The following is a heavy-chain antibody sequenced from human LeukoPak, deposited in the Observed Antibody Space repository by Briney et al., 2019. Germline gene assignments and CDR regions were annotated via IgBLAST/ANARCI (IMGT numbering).Heavy chain of an antibody. CDR1: GGSISSYY. Sequence: SETLSLTCTVSGGSISSYYWSWIRQPPGKGLEWIGYIYTSGSTNYNPSLKSRVTISVDTSKNQFSLKLRSVTAADTAVYYCARQSDFWSGYFSVDPWGQGTLVTVSS. D-gene: IGHD3-3*01. J-gene: IGHJ5*02. CDR2: IYTSGST. V-gene: IGHV4-4*09. CDR3: ARQSDFWSGYFSVDP.